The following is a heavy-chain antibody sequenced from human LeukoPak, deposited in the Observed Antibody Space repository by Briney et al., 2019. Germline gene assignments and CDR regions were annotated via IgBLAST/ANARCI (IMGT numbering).Heavy chain of an antibody. CDR2: IYYSGST. V-gene: IGHV4-30-4*01. J-gene: IGHJ4*02. Sequence: SETLSLTCTVSGGSISSGDYYWSWIRQPPGKGLEWIGYIYYSGSTYYNPSLKSRVTISVDTSKNQFSLKLSSVTAADTAVYYCARESAAAPYYFDYWGQGTLVTVSS. CDR3: ARESAAAPYYFDY. D-gene: IGHD6-13*01. CDR1: GGSISSGDYY.